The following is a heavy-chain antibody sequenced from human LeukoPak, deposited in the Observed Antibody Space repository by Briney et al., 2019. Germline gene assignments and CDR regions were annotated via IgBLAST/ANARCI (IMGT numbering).Heavy chain of an antibody. CDR1: GYSFTTFA. D-gene: IGHD2-2*01. CDR3: ARGGSGDPAALHY. CDR2: INTNTGNP. V-gene: IGHV7-4-1*02. Sequence: GASVKVSCKASGYSFTTFAMNWVRQAPGQGLEWMGWINTNTGNPTYAQGFTGRFVFSLDTSVSTAYLQISSLKAADTAVYYCARGGSGDPAALHYWGQGTLVTVSS. J-gene: IGHJ4*02.